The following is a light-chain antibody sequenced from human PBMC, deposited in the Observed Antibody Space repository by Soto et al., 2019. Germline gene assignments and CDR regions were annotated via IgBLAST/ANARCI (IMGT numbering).Light chain of an antibody. Sequence: LTQPRSVSWSPGQSVTISCTGTSSDVGGYNYVSWYQQHPGKAPKLIIYDVYKRPSGVPDRFSGSKSGNTASLTISGLQDEDEDDYYCCAYAGIYXHYVVGIGTKVXV. J-gene: IGLJ1*01. CDR1: SSDVGGYNY. CDR2: DVY. V-gene: IGLV2-11*01. CDR3: CAYAGIYXHYV.